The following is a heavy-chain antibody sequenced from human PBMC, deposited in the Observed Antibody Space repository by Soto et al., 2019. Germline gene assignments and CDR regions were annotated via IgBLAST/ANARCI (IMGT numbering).Heavy chain of an antibody. J-gene: IGHJ4*02. V-gene: IGHV3-74*01. Sequence: GSLRLSCAASGFTFSSYWMHWVRQAPGKGLVWVSRINSDGSSTSYADSVKGRFTISRDNAKNTLYLQMNSLRAEDTAVYYCARDPDDWPYYYDSSGHLDYWGQGTLVTVSS. CDR3: ARDPDDWPYYYDSSGHLDY. D-gene: IGHD3-22*01. CDR2: INSDGSST. CDR1: GFTFSSYW.